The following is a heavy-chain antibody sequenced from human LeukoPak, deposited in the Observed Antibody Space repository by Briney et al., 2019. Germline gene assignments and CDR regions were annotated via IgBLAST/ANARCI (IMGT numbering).Heavy chain of an antibody. J-gene: IGHJ6*02. V-gene: IGHV4-59*01. CDR3: ARDRGGYDFWSGHYYYGMDV. CDR1: GGSISSYY. Sequence: PSETLSLTCAVYGGSISSYYWSWIRQPPGKGLEWIGYIYYSGSTNYNPSLKSRVTISVDTSKNQFSLKLSSVTAADTAVYYCARDRGGYDFWSGHYYYGMDVWGQGTTVTVSS. CDR2: IYYSGST. D-gene: IGHD3-3*01.